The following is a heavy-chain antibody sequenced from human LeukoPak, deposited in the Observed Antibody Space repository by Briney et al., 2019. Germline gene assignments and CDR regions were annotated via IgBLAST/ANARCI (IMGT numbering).Heavy chain of an antibody. CDR3: AELGITMIGGV. Sequence: GGSLRLSCEGSGLTFSSYGMSWVRQAPGKGLEWVSSINTSGGTTYYADSVKGRVTISRDNSRNTLYLQMNSLRVEDTAVYYCAELGITMIGGVWGKGTTVTISS. D-gene: IGHD3-10*02. J-gene: IGHJ6*04. CDR1: GLTFSSYG. V-gene: IGHV3-23*01. CDR2: INTSGGTT.